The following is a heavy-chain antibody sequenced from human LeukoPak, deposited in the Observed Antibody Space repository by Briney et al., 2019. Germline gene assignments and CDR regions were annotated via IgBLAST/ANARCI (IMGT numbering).Heavy chain of an antibody. J-gene: IGHJ4*02. CDR1: GFTFSSYA. CDR2: ISGSGGST. CDR3: AIGQTGNFDY. D-gene: IGHD1-1*01. V-gene: IGHV3-23*01. Sequence: GGSLRLSCAASGFTFSSYAMNWVRQAPGKGLEWVSGISGSGGSTYYADSVKGRFTISRDDSKNTLYLQMNSLRAEDTAVYYCAIGQTGNFDYWGQGTLVTVSS.